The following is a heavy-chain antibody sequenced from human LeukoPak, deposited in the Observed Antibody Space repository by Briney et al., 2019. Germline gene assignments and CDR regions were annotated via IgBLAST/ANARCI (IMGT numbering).Heavy chain of an antibody. CDR1: GYTFTGYY. CDR2: INPNSGGT. J-gene: IGHJ6*03. V-gene: IGHV1-2*02. Sequence: VASVKVSCKASGYTFTGYYMHWVRQAPGQGLEWMGWINPNSGGTNYAQKFQGRVTMTRDTSISTAYMELSRLRSDDTAVYYCATFGSYTDYYYMDVWGKGTTVTVSS. D-gene: IGHD2-2*02. CDR3: ATFGSYTDYYYMDV.